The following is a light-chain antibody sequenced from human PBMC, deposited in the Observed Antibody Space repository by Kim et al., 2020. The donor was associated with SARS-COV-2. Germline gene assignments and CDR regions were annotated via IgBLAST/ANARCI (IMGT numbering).Light chain of an antibody. J-gene: IGLJ3*02. CDR1: SGHSSNA. CDR3: QTWGTGIHV. V-gene: IGLV4-69*01. CDR2: LNSDGSH. Sequence: QPVLTQSPSASASLGASVKLTCTLSSGHSSNAIAWHQQQPERGPRYLMKLNSDGSHSKGDGIPDRFSGSSSGAERYLTISSLPSEDEADYYCQTWGTGIHVFGGGTQLTVL.